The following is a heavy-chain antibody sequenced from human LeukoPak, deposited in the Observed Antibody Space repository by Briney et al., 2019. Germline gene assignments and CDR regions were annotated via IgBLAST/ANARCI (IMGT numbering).Heavy chain of an antibody. CDR2: IRYDPSKR. CDR3: ATPLSASSTVY. V-gene: IGHV3-30*02. CDR1: GFSFSNYG. Sequence: PGGSLRLSCAASGFSFSNYGMNWVRQAPGKGLEWVADIRYDPSKRHYVDSVKGRFTISRDNSKNTLYLEMGSLRVEDTAVYYCATPLSASSTVYWGQGTMVTVSS. J-gene: IGHJ4*02. D-gene: IGHD6-6*01.